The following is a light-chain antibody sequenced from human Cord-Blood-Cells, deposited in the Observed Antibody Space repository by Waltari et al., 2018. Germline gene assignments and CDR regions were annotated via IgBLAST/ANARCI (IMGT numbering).Light chain of an antibody. V-gene: IGLV2-11*02. CDR1: RSCAGWYHY. CDR2: DVS. CDR3: CSYAGSYTFFYV. Sequence: SALTQPRSVSGSPGLAVHISCTGNRSCAGWYHYLVWSQQHPGKAPKLMICDVSKRPSGVPDRFSGSKSGNTASLTISGLQAEDEADYYCCSYAGSYTFFYVFGTGTKVTVL. J-gene: IGLJ1*01.